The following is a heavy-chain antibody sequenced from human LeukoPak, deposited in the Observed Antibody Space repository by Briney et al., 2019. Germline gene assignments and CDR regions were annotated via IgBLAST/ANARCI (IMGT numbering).Heavy chain of an antibody. CDR2: ISYDGSNK. Sequence: GGSLRLSCAPSGFTFNDYAMHWVRQAPGKGPEWVAVISYDGSNKYYADSVKGRFTISRDNSKNTLYLQMNSLRAEDTSIYYCARAYCNGGGCYSSSDFWGQGTLVTVSS. D-gene: IGHD2-15*01. CDR1: GFTFNDYA. J-gene: IGHJ4*02. V-gene: IGHV3-30-3*01. CDR3: ARAYCNGGGCYSSSDF.